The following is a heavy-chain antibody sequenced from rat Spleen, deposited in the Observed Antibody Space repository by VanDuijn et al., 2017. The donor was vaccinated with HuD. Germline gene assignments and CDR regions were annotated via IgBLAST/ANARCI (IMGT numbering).Heavy chain of an antibody. Sequence: EVQLVESDGGLVRPGRSLKLSCAASGFTFSDYYMAWVRQAPTEGLECVATFSYDGRTTYYRDSVKGRFTISRDNAKSTLYLQMDSLRSEDTATYYCTRDYNNYYFDYWGQGVMVTVSS. CDR1: GFTFSDYY. CDR2: FSYDGRTT. CDR3: TRDYNNYYFDY. V-gene: IGHV5-29*01. D-gene: IGHD1-10*01. J-gene: IGHJ2*01.